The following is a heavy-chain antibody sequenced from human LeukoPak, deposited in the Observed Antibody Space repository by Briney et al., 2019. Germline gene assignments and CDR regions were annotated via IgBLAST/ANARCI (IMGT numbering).Heavy chain of an antibody. J-gene: IGHJ4*02. CDR1: GFTFSSSA. CDR2: IKPDGTTK. V-gene: IGHV3-7*03. CDR3: ARSIPYGTTWYGRSDY. D-gene: IGHD6-13*01. Sequence: KPGGSLRLSCAASGFTFSSSAMTWVRQAPGKGLEWVANIKPDGTTKFYVDSVKGRFTISRDNALNSLYLQMNSLRAEDTAIYYCARSIPYGTTWYGRSDYWGQGTLVTVSS.